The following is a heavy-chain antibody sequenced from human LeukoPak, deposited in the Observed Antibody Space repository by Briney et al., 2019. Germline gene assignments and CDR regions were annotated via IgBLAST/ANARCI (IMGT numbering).Heavy chain of an antibody. Sequence: GGSLRLSCAASGFSFRDFWMTWVRQAPGKGLEWVANINQGGSVKYYVDSVKGRFTISRDDAESSLYVQMNSLRDEDTAAYYCARFGYSGWNLEYWGQGTLVTVSS. CDR3: ARFGYSGWNLEY. J-gene: IGHJ4*02. D-gene: IGHD5-12*01. CDR2: INQGGSVK. V-gene: IGHV3-7*01. CDR1: GFSFRDFW.